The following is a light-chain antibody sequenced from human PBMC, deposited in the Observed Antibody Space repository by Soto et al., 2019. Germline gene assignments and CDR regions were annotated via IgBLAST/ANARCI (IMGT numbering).Light chain of an antibody. CDR3: QEYNTYSWA. CDR2: YAS. CDR1: QSINRW. V-gene: IGKV1-5*01. Sequence: DIQMSQSPSSLSASIVVSFTITFLASQSINRWLAWYQQKPGRAPKLLIYYASSLQSGVPSRFSGSGSGTEFALTITSLQPDDFATYHCQEYNTYSWAFGQGTKVDIK. J-gene: IGKJ1*01.